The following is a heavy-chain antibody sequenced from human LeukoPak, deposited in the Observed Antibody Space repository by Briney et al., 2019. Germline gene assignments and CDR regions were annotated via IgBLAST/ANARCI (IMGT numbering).Heavy chain of an antibody. V-gene: IGHV1-18*01. CDR1: GYTFTSYG. CDR3: ARGYDILTGLPSPLDY. CDR2: ISAYNGNT. Sequence: ASVKVSCKASGYTFTSYGISWVRQAPGQGLEWMGWISAYNGNTNYAQKPQGRVTMTTDTSTSTAYMELRSLRSDDTAVYYCARGYDILTGLPSPLDYWGQGTLVTVSS. J-gene: IGHJ4*02. D-gene: IGHD3-9*01.